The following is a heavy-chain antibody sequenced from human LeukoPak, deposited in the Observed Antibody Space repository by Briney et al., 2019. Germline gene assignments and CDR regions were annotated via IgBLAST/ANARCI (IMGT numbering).Heavy chain of an antibody. D-gene: IGHD6-13*01. J-gene: IGHJ4*02. Sequence: SETLSLTCAVYGGSFSGYYWGWIRQPPGKGLEWIGSLYYSGSTFYSPSLKSRVTISLDTSKNQFSLKLGSVTAADTAVYYCARERGYSSSWFYWGQGTLVTVSS. CDR3: ARERGYSSSWFY. V-gene: IGHV4-59*12. CDR1: GGSFSGYY. CDR2: LYYSGST.